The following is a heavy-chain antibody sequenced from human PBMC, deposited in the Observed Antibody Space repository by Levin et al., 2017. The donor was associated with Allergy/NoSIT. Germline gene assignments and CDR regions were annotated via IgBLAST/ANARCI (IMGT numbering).Heavy chain of an antibody. CDR1: GFTFSSYA. CDR3: APITGYSSSWYWFGRRLGEWFDP. CDR2: ISGSGGST. Sequence: PGGSLRLSCAASGFTFSSYAMSWVRQAPGKGLEWVSAISGSGGSTYYADSVKGRFTISRDNSKNTLYLQMNSLRAEDTAVYYCAPITGYSSSWYWFGRRLGEWFDPWGQGTLVTVSS. D-gene: IGHD6-13*01. J-gene: IGHJ5*02. V-gene: IGHV3-23*01.